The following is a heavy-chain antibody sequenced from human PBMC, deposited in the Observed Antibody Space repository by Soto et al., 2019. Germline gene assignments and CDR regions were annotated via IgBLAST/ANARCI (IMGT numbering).Heavy chain of an antibody. J-gene: IGHJ4*02. Sequence: SETLSLTCAVSGGSISSGGYSWSWIRQPPGKGLEWIGYIYHSGSTYYNPSLKSRVTISVDRSKNQFSLKLSSVTAADTAVYYCARAVAVAGTRFVDYWGQGTLVTVSS. CDR1: GGSISSGGYS. D-gene: IGHD6-19*01. V-gene: IGHV4-30-2*01. CDR2: IYHSGST. CDR3: ARAVAVAGTRFVDY.